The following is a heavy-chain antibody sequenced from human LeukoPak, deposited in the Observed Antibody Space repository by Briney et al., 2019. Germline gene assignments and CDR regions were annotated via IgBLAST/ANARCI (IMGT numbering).Heavy chain of an antibody. CDR1: GGSISSSSYY. CDR3: ARLSMIVGFDY. D-gene: IGHD3-22*01. Sequence: SETLSLTCTVSGGSISSSSYYWGWIRQPPGKGLDWIGSIYYSGSTYYNPSLKSRVTISVDTSKNQFSLKLSSVTAADTAVYYCARLSMIVGFDYWGQGTLVTVSS. J-gene: IGHJ4*02. V-gene: IGHV4-39*01. CDR2: IYYSGST.